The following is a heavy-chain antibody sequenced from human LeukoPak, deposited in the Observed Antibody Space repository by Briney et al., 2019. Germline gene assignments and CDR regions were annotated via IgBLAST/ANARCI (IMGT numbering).Heavy chain of an antibody. V-gene: IGHV3-23*01. J-gene: IGHJ4*02. CDR3: AKEDLGRTFDY. CDR2: ISGSGGST. D-gene: IGHD7-27*01. CDR1: RFTFTSYD. Sequence: PGGSLRLSCAASRFTFTSYDTSWVRHAPGKGLEWVSRISGSGGSTYYADSVKGRFTISRDNSKNTQYLQMNSLRAEDTAVYYCAKEDLGRTFDYWGQGTLVTVSS.